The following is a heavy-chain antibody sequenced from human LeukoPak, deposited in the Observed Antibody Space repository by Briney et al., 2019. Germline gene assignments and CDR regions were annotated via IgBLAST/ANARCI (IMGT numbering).Heavy chain of an antibody. D-gene: IGHD2-2*01. J-gene: IGHJ6*02. Sequence: SVKVSCKASGYTFTGYYMHWVRQAPGQGLEWMGGIIPVFGTASYAQKFQGRLTITADESTLTAYMELSSLRSEDTAVYYCARDCSSTNCYVSYYYYGMDVWGQGTTVTVSS. V-gene: IGHV1-69*13. CDR2: IIPVFGTA. CDR3: ARDCSSTNCYVSYYYYGMDV. CDR1: GYTFTGYY.